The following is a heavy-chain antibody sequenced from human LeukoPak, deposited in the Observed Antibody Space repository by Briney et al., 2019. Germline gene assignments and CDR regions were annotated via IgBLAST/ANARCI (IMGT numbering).Heavy chain of an antibody. D-gene: IGHD3-3*01. J-gene: IGHJ4*02. CDR1: GGSISSGGYY. CDR3: ARAVYDFWSGYQYYFDY. Sequence: SETPSLTCTVSGGSISSGGYYWSWIRQHPGKGLEWIGYIYYSGSTYYNPSLKSRVTISVDTSKNQFSLKLSSVTAADTAVYYCARAVYDFWSGYQYYFDYWGQGTLVTVSS. V-gene: IGHV4-31*03. CDR2: IYYSGST.